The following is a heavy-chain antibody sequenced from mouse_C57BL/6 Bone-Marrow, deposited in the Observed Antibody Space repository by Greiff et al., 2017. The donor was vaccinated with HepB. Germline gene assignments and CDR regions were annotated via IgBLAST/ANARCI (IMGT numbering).Heavy chain of an antibody. J-gene: IGHJ4*01. V-gene: IGHV1-54*01. CDR1: GYAFTNYL. CDR3: AREGANYYGSSSYAMDY. D-gene: IGHD1-1*01. Sequence: QVQLQQSGAELVRPGTSVKVSCKASGYAFTNYLIEWVKQRPGQGLEWIGVINPGSGGTNYNEKFKGKATLTADKSSSTAYIQLSSLTSEDSAVYFCAREGANYYGSSSYAMDYWGQGTSVTVSS. CDR2: INPGSGGT.